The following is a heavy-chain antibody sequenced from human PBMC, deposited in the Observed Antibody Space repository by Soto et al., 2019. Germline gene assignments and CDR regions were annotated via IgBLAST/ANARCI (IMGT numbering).Heavy chain of an antibody. CDR3: ARDNSSSWYGYYYYGMDV. D-gene: IGHD6-13*01. J-gene: IGHJ6*02. Sequence: QVQLVQSGAEVKKPGPSVKVSCKASGGTFSSYAISWVRQAPGQGLEWMGGIIPIFGTANYAQKFQGRVTITADESTSTAYMELSSLRSEDTAVYYCARDNSSSWYGYYYYGMDVWGQGTTVTVSS. CDR1: GGTFSSYA. V-gene: IGHV1-69*12. CDR2: IIPIFGTA.